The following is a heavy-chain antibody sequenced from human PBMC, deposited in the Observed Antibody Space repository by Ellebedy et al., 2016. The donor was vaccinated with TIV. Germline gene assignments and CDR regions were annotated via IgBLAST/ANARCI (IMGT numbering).Heavy chain of an antibody. CDR1: GFIFSNYG. CDR2: ISDGGGRT. J-gene: IGHJ3*01. CDR3: AKAKRRLTSLVVVISAFDL. D-gene: IGHD3-22*01. V-gene: IGHV3-23*01. Sequence: GGSLRLXXAASGFIFSNYGMNWVRQAPGKGLEWVAGISDGGGRTQYAESVKGRLAISRDNSKDTLYLQMNILRADDTAVYYCAKAKRRLTSLVVVISAFDLWGQGTIVSVSS.